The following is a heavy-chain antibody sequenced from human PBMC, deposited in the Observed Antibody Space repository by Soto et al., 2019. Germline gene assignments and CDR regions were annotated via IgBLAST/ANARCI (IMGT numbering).Heavy chain of an antibody. D-gene: IGHD2-15*01. CDR3: ARGYCSGGSCYFYYYGMDV. V-gene: IGHV3-7*03. Sequence: GGSLRLSCAASGFTFSSYWMIWVRQAPGKGLEWVANIKQDGSEKYYVDSVKGRFTISRDNAKNSLYLQMNSLRAEDTAVYYCARGYCSGGSCYFYYYGMDVWGQGTTVTVS. J-gene: IGHJ6*02. CDR1: GFTFSSYW. CDR2: IKQDGSEK.